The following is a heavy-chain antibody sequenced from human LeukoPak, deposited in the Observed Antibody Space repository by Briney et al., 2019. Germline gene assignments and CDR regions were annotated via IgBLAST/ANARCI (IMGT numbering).Heavy chain of an antibody. Sequence: SVTVSCKASGGTFSSYAISWVRQAPGQGLEWMGGIIPIFGTANYAQKFQGRVTITADKSTSTAYMELSSLRSEDTAVYYCARGYLTGYYTFDYWGQRCLATVSS. CDR1: GGTFSSYA. CDR3: ARGYLTGYYTFDY. D-gene: IGHD3-9*01. V-gene: IGHV1-69*06. CDR2: IIPIFGTA. J-gene: IGHJ4*02.